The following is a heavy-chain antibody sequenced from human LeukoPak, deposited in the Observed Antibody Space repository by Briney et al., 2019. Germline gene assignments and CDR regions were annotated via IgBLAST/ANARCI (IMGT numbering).Heavy chain of an antibody. V-gene: IGHV3-30*07. CDR3: ASPPSSSSWNYFDF. CDR1: GFTFSSYA. J-gene: IGHJ4*02. CDR2: ISYDGSNK. D-gene: IGHD6-13*01. Sequence: GRSLRLSCAASGFTFSSYAMHWVRQAPGKGLEWVAVISYDGSNKYYADSVKGRFTISRDNAKNSLYLQMNSLRAEDTAVYYCASPPSSSSWNYFDFWGQGTLVAVSS.